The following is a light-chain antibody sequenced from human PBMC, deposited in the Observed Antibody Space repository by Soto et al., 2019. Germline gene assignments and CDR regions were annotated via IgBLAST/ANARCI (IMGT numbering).Light chain of an antibody. J-gene: IGKJ5*01. CDR2: GAS. CDR1: EGVFNNH. CDR3: QQYGTPRSVT. Sequence: EIVLTQSPGTLSLSPGERATLSCRAGEGVFNNHMGWYQQKPGQAPRRLIFGASFRATGIPDRFSGSGFGTDFTLTISKVEPEDFAVYYCQQYGTPRSVTFGQGTRLEIK. V-gene: IGKV3-20*01.